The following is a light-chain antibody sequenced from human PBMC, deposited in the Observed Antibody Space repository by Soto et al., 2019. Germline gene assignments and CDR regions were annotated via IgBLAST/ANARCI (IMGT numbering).Light chain of an antibody. CDR2: GAS. Sequence: EIVMTQSPVTLSVSPGERVTLSCRASQSVSSNLAWYQQKPGQAPSLLIYGASSRATGIPDRFSGSGSGTDFTLTISRLEPEDFAVYYCQQYGSSPFTFGPGTKVDI. CDR1: QSVSSN. J-gene: IGKJ3*01. V-gene: IGKV3-20*01. CDR3: QQYGSSPFT.